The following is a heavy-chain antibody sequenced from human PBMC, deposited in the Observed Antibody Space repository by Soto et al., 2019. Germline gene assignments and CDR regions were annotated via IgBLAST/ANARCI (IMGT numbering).Heavy chain of an antibody. CDR2: IIPIFGTA. D-gene: IGHD2-15*01. J-gene: IGHJ6*02. V-gene: IGHV1-69*13. Sequence: ASVKVSCKASGGTFSSYAISWVRQAPGQGLEWMGGIIPIFGTANYAQKFQGRVTITADESTSTAYMELSSLRSEDTAVYYCARHMARIYYYGMDVWGQGTTVTVSS. CDR1: GGTFSSYA. CDR3: ARHMARIYYYGMDV.